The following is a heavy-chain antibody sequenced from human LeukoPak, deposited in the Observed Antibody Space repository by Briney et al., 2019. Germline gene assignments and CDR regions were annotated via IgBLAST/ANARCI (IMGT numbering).Heavy chain of an antibody. CDR3: AKAYYDFWSGYSDY. D-gene: IGHD3-3*01. CDR2: ISYDGSNK. CDR1: GFTFSSYG. Sequence: GGSLRLSCAASGFTFSSYGMHWVRQAPGKGLEWVAVISYDGSNKYYADSVKGRFTISRDNSKNTLYLQMNSLRAEDTAVYYCAKAYYDFWSGYSDYWGQGTLVTVSS. V-gene: IGHV3-30*18. J-gene: IGHJ4*02.